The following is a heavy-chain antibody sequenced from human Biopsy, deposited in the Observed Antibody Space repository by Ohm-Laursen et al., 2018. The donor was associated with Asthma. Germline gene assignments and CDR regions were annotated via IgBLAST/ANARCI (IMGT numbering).Heavy chain of an antibody. CDR3: ARQSGQEYGDSIPFDT. Sequence: RSLRLSCAASGFVLSQCGMHWVRQGPGKGLEWVALVSSDGHNKYYEDSVKGRFTISRDNSRNRLYLQINSLTVEDSAVYLCARQSGQEYGDSIPFDTWGQGTKVAVSS. D-gene: IGHD3-22*01. CDR1: GFVLSQCG. J-gene: IGHJ3*02. V-gene: IGHV3-30*03. CDR2: VSSDGHNK.